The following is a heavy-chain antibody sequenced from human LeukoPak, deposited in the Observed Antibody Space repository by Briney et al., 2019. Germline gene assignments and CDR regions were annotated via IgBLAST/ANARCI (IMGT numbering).Heavy chain of an antibody. V-gene: IGHV1-69*13. Sequence: SVQVSCKASGGTFSSYAISWVRQAPGQGLEWMGGIIPIFGTANYAQKFQGRVTITADESTSTAYMELSSLRSEDTAVYYCARDSSSWYENGPDYYYGMDVWGQGTTVTVSS. CDR1: GGTFSSYA. CDR3: ARDSSSWYENGPDYYYGMDV. CDR2: IIPIFGTA. J-gene: IGHJ6*02. D-gene: IGHD6-13*01.